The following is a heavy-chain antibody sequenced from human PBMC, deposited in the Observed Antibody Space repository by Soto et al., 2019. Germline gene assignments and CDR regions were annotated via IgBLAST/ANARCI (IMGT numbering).Heavy chain of an antibody. D-gene: IGHD6-19*01. Sequence: QVQLVQSGAEVEKPGASVKISCKASGYSFTSQYVHWVRQAPGQGLEWMGIINPNGGSTTYAQKFQGRVTMDRETDPSTVQKGAGSLTSGDPAVYYLAREQWHRPGGGGTEPLDIWGQGTMVTVAS. J-gene: IGHJ3*02. CDR3: AREQWHRPGGGGTEPLDI. V-gene: IGHV1-46*01. CDR2: INPNGGST. CDR1: GYSFTSQY.